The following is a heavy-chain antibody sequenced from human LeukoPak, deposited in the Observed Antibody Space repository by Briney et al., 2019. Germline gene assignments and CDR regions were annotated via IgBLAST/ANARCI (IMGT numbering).Heavy chain of an antibody. Sequence: SETLSLTCTVSGGSIYDASWNWIRKPPGQGLEWIGYIYHSGGTNYNPCLKSRVTISLDTSKNQFSLKLSSVTAADTAVYYCARVGTYYRSLDSWGQGTLVTVSS. V-gene: IGHV4-59*01. CDR3: ARVGTYYRSLDS. J-gene: IGHJ4*02. CDR2: IYHSGGT. D-gene: IGHD3-10*01. CDR1: GGSIYDAS.